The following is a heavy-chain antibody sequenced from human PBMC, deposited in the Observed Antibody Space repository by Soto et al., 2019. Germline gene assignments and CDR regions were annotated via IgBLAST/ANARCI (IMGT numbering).Heavy chain of an antibody. CDR3: ARDYYRFNSGYGFSMYV. CDR1: GFTFSSYA. D-gene: IGHD5-12*01. V-gene: IGHV3-30-3*01. Sequence: QVQLVESGGGVVQPGRSLRLSCAASGFTFSSYAMHWVRQAPGKGLEWVAVISYDGSNKYYADSVKGRFTISRDTSKNALYLQMNSLRAEDTAVYYCARDYYRFNSGYGFSMYVWGQGTTVTVSS. J-gene: IGHJ6*02. CDR2: ISYDGSNK.